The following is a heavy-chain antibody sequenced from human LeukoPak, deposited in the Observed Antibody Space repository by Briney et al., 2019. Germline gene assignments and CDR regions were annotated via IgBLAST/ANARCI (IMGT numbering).Heavy chain of an antibody. CDR3: ARTVTTGNDAFDI. CDR2: IIPILAIA. V-gene: IGHV1-69*02. CDR1: GGTFSSYT. D-gene: IGHD4-17*01. J-gene: IGHJ3*02. Sequence: GASVKVSCKASGGTFSSYTISWVRQAPGQGLEWMGRIIPILAIANYAQKFQGRVTITADKSTSTACMDLSSLRSEDTAVYYCARTVTTGNDAFDIWGQGTMVTVSS.